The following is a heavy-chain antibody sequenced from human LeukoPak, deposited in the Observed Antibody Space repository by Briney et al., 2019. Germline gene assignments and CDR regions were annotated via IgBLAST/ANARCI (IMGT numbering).Heavy chain of an antibody. CDR3: ARVEGELLYAFDI. D-gene: IGHD3-10*01. Sequence: SETLSLTCTVSGGSISSSSYYWGWIRQPPGKGLEWIGSIYYSGSTYYNPSLKSRVTISVDTSKNQFSLKLSSVTAADTAVYYCARVEGELLYAFDIWGQGTMVTVSS. V-gene: IGHV4-39*07. J-gene: IGHJ3*02. CDR2: IYYSGST. CDR1: GGSISSSSYY.